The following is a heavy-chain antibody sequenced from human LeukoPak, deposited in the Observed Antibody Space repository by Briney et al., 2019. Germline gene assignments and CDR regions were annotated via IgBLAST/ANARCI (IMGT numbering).Heavy chain of an antibody. D-gene: IGHD3-22*01. CDR1: GGSISSGSYY. CDR2: IYTSGST. J-gene: IGHJ5*02. V-gene: IGHV4-61*02. Sequence: SQTLSLTCTVSGGSISSGSYYWSWIRQPAGKGLEWIGRIYTSGSTNYNPSLKSRVTISRDTSKNQFSLKLSSETAADPTVYYCARDGISMIAWGQGTLVTVSS. CDR3: ARDGISMIA.